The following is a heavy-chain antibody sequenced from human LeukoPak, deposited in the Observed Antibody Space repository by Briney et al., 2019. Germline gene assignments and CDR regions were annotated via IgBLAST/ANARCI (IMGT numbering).Heavy chain of an antibody. Sequence: PGRSLRLSCAASGFTFSSYAMHWVRQAPGKGLEWVAVISYDGSNKYYADSVKGRFTISRDNSKNTLYLQMNSLRAEDTAVYYCARGPNIVVVPAAGPRYYYGMDVWGQGTLVTVSS. CDR2: ISYDGSNK. CDR3: ARGPNIVVVPAAGPRYYYGMDV. V-gene: IGHV3-30-3*01. D-gene: IGHD2-2*01. CDR1: GFTFSSYA. J-gene: IGHJ6*02.